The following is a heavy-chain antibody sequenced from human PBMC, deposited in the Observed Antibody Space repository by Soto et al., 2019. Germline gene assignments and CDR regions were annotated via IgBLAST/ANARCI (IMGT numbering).Heavy chain of an antibody. V-gene: IGHV6-1*01. CDR3: ARGNAGRMEPMGYYYYMDV. J-gene: IGHJ6*03. CDR1: GDSVSSNSAA. CDR2: TYYRSKWYN. D-gene: IGHD6-13*01. Sequence: SQTLSLTCAISGDSVSSNSAAWNWIRQSPSRGLEWLGRTYYRSKWYNDYAVSVKSRITINPDTSKNQFSLQLNSVTPEDTAVYYCARGNAGRMEPMGYYYYMDVGGKGTTVAVSS.